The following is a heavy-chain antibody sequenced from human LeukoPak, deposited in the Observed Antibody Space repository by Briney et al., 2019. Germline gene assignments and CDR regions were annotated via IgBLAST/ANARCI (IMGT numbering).Heavy chain of an antibody. D-gene: IGHD2-2*01. J-gene: IGHJ3*02. Sequence: SETLSLTCTVSGGSMSSSSYYWGWIRQPPGKGLEWIGTMYYSGSTYYNPSLKSRVTISVDTSKNQFSVKLSSVTAADTAVYYCARDRPPDIVVVPTAPTDVFDIWGQGTMVTVAS. CDR2: MYYSGST. CDR3: ARDRPPDIVVVPTAPTDVFDI. CDR1: GGSMSSSSYY. V-gene: IGHV4-39*07.